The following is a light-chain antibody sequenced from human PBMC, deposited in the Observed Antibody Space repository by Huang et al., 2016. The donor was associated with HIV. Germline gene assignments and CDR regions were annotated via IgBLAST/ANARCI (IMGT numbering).Light chain of an antibody. CDR1: QSVSNN. CDR3: QQYNNWPPYT. CDR2: GAS. J-gene: IGKJ2*01. Sequence: EIVMTQSPATLSVSPGERAILSCRASQSVSNNLAWYQQRPGQAPRRLIYGASTRATGGPARVSGSGSGTEFSLTISSLQAEDFAVYYCQQYNNWPPYTFGQGTKLEIK. V-gene: IGKV3-15*01.